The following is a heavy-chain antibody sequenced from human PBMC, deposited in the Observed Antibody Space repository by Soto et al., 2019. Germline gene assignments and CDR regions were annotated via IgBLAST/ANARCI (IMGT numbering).Heavy chain of an antibody. J-gene: IGHJ4*02. D-gene: IGHD1-26*01. CDR1: GFTFSSYG. CDR2: IWYDGSNK. Sequence: GGSLRLSCAASGFTFSSYGMHWVRQAPGKGLEWVAVIWYDGSNKYYADSVKGRFAISRDNSKNTLYLQMNSLRAEDTAVYYCARAPPRIVGATTAYFDYWGQGTLVTVSS. CDR3: ARAPPRIVGATTAYFDY. V-gene: IGHV3-33*01.